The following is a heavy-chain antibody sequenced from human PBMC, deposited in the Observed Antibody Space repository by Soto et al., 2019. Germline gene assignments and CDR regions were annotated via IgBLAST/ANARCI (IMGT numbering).Heavy chain of an antibody. J-gene: IGHJ4*02. D-gene: IGHD6-19*01. CDR2: INPNSGGT. Sequence: GASVKVSCKASGYTFTGYYTHWVRQAPGQGLEWMGWINPNSGGTNYAQKFQGRVTMTRDTSISTAYMELSRLRSDDTAVYYCAREDPIAVAGFDYWGQGTLVTVSS. V-gene: IGHV1-2*02. CDR3: AREDPIAVAGFDY. CDR1: GYTFTGYY.